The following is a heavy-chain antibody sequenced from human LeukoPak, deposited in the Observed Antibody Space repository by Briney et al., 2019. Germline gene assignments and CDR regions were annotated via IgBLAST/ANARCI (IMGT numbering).Heavy chain of an antibody. J-gene: IGHJ4*02. Sequence: PGGSLRLSCAASGFTFSTYWMHWVRQVPGKGLVWVSHIKSDGSGTEYADSVKGLFTISRDNAKNTLYMQMNSLRAEDTAVYYCTSGAYYNDYWGQGTLVTVSS. CDR1: GFTFSTYW. D-gene: IGHD3-22*01. CDR3: TSGAYYNDY. CDR2: IKSDGSGT. V-gene: IGHV3-74*03.